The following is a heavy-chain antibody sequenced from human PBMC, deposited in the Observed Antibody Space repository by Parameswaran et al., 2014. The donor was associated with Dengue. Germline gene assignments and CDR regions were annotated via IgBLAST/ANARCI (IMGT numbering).Heavy chain of an antibody. V-gene: IGHV1-3*01. Sequence: WVRQAPGQRLEWMGWINAGNGNTYYSQKLQGRVRISRDTSASTAYMELSSLRSEDTAVYYCARGGLACPGGTCYDTRESGMGVWGQGTTGHRLL. CDR3: ARGGLACPGGTCYDTRESGMGV. J-gene: IGHJ6*02. CDR2: INAGNGNT. D-gene: IGHD2-15*01.